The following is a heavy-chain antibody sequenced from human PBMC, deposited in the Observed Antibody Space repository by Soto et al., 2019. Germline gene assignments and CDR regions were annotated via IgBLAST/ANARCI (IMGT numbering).Heavy chain of an antibody. CDR2: ISSSSSYI. Sequence: SLRLSCAASGFTFSSYSMNWVRQAPGKGLEWVSSISSSSSYIYYADSVKGRFTISRDNAKNSLYLQMNSLRAEDTAVYYCARDPAVDTAMAYNWFDPWGQGTLVTVSS. CDR3: ARDPAVDTAMAYNWFDP. V-gene: IGHV3-21*01. CDR1: GFTFSSYS. D-gene: IGHD5-18*01. J-gene: IGHJ5*02.